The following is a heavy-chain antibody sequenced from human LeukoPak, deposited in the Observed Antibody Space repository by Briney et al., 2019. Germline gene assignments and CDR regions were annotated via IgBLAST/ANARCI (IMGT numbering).Heavy chain of an antibody. D-gene: IGHD2-8*01. CDR1: GGSISSYY. CDR3: ARVDPGVYYGMDV. V-gene: IGHV4-39*07. Sequence: SETLSLTCTVSGGSISSYYWGWIRQPPGKGLEWIGSIYYSGSTYYNPSLKSRVTISVETSKNQFSLKLSSVTAADTAVYYCARVDPGVYYGMDVWGQGTTVTVSS. CDR2: IYYSGST. J-gene: IGHJ6*02.